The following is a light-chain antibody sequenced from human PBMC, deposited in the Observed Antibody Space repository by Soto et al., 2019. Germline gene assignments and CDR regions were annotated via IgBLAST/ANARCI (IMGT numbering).Light chain of an antibody. J-gene: IGKJ4*01. CDR2: DAS. CDR3: QQRSNWPPT. CDR1: QSVSSY. Sequence: EIVLTQSPATLSLSPGERATLSCRASQSVSSYLAWYQQKPGQAPRLLIYDASNRATGIPARFSGSGSGTDFTLTSSSLDPEDFAVYYCQQRSNWPPTFGGGTKVDIK. V-gene: IGKV3-11*01.